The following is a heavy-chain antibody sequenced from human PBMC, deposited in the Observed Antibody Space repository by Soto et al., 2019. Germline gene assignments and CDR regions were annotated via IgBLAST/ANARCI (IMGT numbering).Heavy chain of an antibody. D-gene: IGHD5-12*01. Sequence: GASVKVSCKASGYTFTRYYMHWVRQAPGQGLEWMGIINPSGGSTSYAQKFQGRVTMTRDTSTSTVYMELSSLRSEDTAVYYCARGGAGGYNYYYYYGMDVWGQGTTVTVSS. CDR3: ARGGAGGYNYYYYYGMDV. CDR2: INPSGGST. CDR1: GYTFTRYY. V-gene: IGHV1-46*01. J-gene: IGHJ6*02.